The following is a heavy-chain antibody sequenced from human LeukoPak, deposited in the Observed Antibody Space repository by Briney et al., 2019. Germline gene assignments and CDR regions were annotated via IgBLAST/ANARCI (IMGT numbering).Heavy chain of an antibody. CDR1: GGSISSHY. D-gene: IGHD6-13*01. CDR2: IYYSGST. CDR3: ARHIDRPEAAAGSDAFDI. J-gene: IGHJ3*02. Sequence: PSETLSLTCTVSGGSISSHYWSWIRQPPGKGRDGIGYIYYSGSTNYNPSLKSRVTISVDTSKNQFSLKLSSVTSADTAVYYCARHIDRPEAAAGSDAFDIWGQGTMVTVSS. V-gene: IGHV4-59*08.